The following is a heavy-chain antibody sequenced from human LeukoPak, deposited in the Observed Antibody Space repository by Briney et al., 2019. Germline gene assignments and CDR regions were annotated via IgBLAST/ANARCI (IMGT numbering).Heavy chain of an antibody. J-gene: IGHJ4*02. CDR2: IYTSGST. Sequence: SQTLSLTCTVSGGSISSGSYYWSSIRQPAGKGLEWIGRIYTSGSTNYNPSLKSRVTISVDTSKNQFSLKLSSVTAADTAVYYCARETYYDFWSGYCYYFDYWGQGTLVTVSS. CDR3: ARETYYDFWSGYCYYFDY. D-gene: IGHD3-3*01. V-gene: IGHV4-61*02. CDR1: GGSISSGSYY.